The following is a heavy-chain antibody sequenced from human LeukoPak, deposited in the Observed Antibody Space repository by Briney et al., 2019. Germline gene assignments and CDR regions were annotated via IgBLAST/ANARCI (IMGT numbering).Heavy chain of an antibody. CDR1: GFTFSSYG. J-gene: IGHJ6*02. D-gene: IGHD5-18*01. Sequence: SGGSLRLSCAASGFTFSSYGMHWVRQAPGKGLEWVAVISYDGSNKYYADSVKGRFTISRDNSKNTLYLQMNSLRAEDTAVYYCAKDSGYSYGIPPSDYYGMDVWGQGTTVTVSS. CDR2: ISYDGSNK. V-gene: IGHV3-30*18. CDR3: AKDSGYSYGIPPSDYYGMDV.